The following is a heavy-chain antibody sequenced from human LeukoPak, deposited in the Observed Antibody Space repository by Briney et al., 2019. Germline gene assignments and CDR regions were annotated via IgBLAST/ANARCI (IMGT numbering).Heavy chain of an antibody. CDR1: GGSVSSYY. Sequence: SETLSLTCTASGGSVSSYYWSWIRQPAGKGLEWIGRIYTSGSTNYNPSLKSRVTMSVDTSKNQFSLKLSSVTAADTAVYYCAREPYQANWFDPWGQGTLVTVSS. CDR3: AREPYQANWFDP. CDR2: IYTSGST. J-gene: IGHJ5*02. D-gene: IGHD2-2*01. V-gene: IGHV4-4*07.